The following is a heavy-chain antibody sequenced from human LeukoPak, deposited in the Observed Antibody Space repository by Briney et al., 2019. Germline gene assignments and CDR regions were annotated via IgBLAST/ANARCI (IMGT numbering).Heavy chain of an antibody. J-gene: IGHJ4*02. CDR3: ARVGGYCSGGSCSD. Sequence: SETLSLTCTVSGYSIGSGYYWGWIRQPPGKGLEWIGSIYHSGSTYYNPSLKSRVTISVDTSKNQFSLKLSSVTAADTAVYYCARVGGYCSGGSCSDWGQGTLVTVSS. CDR1: GYSIGSGYY. V-gene: IGHV4-38-2*02. CDR2: IYHSGST. D-gene: IGHD2-15*01.